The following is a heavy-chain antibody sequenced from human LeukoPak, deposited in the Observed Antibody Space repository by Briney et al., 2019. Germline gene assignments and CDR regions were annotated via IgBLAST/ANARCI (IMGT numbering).Heavy chain of an antibody. CDR3: AKEVRESAWFYFDY. CDR2: IRSSGEST. J-gene: IGHJ4*02. Sequence: RPGGSLRLSCASSGFTFRTYAMSWVRQAPGKGLEWVSSIRSSGESTYYADSVKGRFTISRDNSRNTVFLQMKSLTAEDTAVYYCAKEVRESAWFYFDYWGQGTLATVSS. D-gene: IGHD3-10*01. V-gene: IGHV3-23*01. CDR1: GFTFRTYA.